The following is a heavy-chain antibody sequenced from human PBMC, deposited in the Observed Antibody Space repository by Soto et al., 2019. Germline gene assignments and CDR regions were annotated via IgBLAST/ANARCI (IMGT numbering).Heavy chain of an antibody. CDR3: ARCSGWYRHSSDFYR. D-gene: IGHD6-19*01. V-gene: IGHV1-18*01. J-gene: IGHJ2*01. CDR1: GYTFTNYN. Sequence: VQLVQSGSEVKKPGASVKVSCKASGYTFTNYNSKGVRQAPGQVLEWMGWIISYNGNTHYPQLLQGRVTMTTYTSTSTADLDLRSMTFDDTAVYYCARCSGWYRHSSDFYRWGRGPLVTVSS. CDR2: IISYNGNT.